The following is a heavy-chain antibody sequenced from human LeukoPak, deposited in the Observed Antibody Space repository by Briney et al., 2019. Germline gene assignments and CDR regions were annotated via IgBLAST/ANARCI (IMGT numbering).Heavy chain of an antibody. J-gene: IGHJ6*02. CDR2: IYYSGST. CDR1: GGSISSSSYY. Sequence: SETLSLTCTVSGGSISSSSYYWGWIRQPPGKGLEWIGSIYYSGSTYYNPSLKSRVTMSVDTSKNQFSLKLSSVTAADTAVYYCARERVGQYYDFWSAPYGMDVWGQGTTVTVSS. D-gene: IGHD3-3*01. CDR3: ARERVGQYYDFWSAPYGMDV. V-gene: IGHV4-39*07.